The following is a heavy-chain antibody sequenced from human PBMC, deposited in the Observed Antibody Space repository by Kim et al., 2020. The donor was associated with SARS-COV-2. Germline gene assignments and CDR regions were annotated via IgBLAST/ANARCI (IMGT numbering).Heavy chain of an antibody. J-gene: IGHJ6*02. V-gene: IGHV3-9*01. D-gene: IGHD5-18*01. CDR3: AKGHTAMHYYYYGMDV. Sequence: GGSLRLSCAASGFSFDDYAMHWVRQAPGKGLEWVSGISWNSGSIVYADSVKGRFTISRDNAKNSLYLQMNSLRAEDTALYYCAKGHTAMHYYYYGMDVWGQGTTVTVSS. CDR1: GFSFDDYA. CDR2: ISWNSGSI.